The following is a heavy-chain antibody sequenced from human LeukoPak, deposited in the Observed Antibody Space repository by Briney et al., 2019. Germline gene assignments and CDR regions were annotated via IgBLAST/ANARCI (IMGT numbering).Heavy chain of an antibody. J-gene: IGHJ4*02. CDR3: ARNDSSGYFDY. Sequence: KSSETLSLTCAVSDYSISSGNYWGWIRPPPGKGLEWIGSVYHSGSTHYRPSLKRRVTISVDTSKNQFSLKLSSVTAADTAVYYCARNDSSGYFDYWGQGTLVTVSS. V-gene: IGHV4-38-2*01. CDR2: VYHSGST. D-gene: IGHD3-22*01. CDR1: DYSISSGNY.